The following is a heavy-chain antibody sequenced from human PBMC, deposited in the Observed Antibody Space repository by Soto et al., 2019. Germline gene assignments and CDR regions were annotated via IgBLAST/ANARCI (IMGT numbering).Heavy chain of an antibody. J-gene: IGHJ3*02. V-gene: IGHV3-23*01. CDR3: AKEYIAARGAFDI. D-gene: IGHD6-6*01. CDR2: ISGSGGST. CDR1: GFTFSSYA. Sequence: GSLRLCCAASGFTFSSYAMSWVRQAPGKGLEWVSTISGSGGSTYYADSVKGRFTISRDNSKNTLYLQMNSLRAEDTAVYYCAKEYIAARGAFDIWGQGTMVTVSS.